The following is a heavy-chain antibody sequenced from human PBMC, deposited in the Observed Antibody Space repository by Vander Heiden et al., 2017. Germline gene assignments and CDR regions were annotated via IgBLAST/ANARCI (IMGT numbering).Heavy chain of an antibody. Sequence: HVQLQSSGPGLVKPSVTLSLAGTVSGGSITSYYWSWIRQPPGKGLEWIGYIYYSGSTNYNPSLKSRVTISVDTSKNQFSLKLSSVTAADTAVYYCARVHCGGDCYYYYYYGMDVWGQGTTVTVSS. D-gene: IGHD2-21*02. CDR1: GGSITSYY. CDR2: IYYSGST. J-gene: IGHJ6*02. CDR3: ARVHCGGDCYYYYYYGMDV. V-gene: IGHV4-59*01.